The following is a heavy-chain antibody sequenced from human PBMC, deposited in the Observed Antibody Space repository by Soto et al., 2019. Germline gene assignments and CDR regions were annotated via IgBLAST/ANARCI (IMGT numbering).Heavy chain of an antibody. CDR3: ARGSSSWLFDY. CDR2: IYYSGST. CDR1: GGSISSYY. Sequence: SETLSLTCTVSGGSISSYYWSWIRQPPGKGLEWIGYIYYSGSTNYNPSLKSRVTISVDTSKNQFSLKLSSVTAADTAVYYCARGSSSWLFDYWGQGTLVTVSS. J-gene: IGHJ4*02. V-gene: IGHV4-59*01. D-gene: IGHD6-13*01.